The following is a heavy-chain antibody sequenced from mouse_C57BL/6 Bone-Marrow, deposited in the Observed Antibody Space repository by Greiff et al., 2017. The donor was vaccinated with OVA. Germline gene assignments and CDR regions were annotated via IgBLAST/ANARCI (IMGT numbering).Heavy chain of an antibody. CDR3: TQFITTVDY. D-gene: IGHD1-1*01. CDR1: GFNIKDDY. J-gene: IGHJ2*01. CDR2: IDPENGDT. V-gene: IGHV14-4*01. Sequence: EVKLQESGAELVRPGASVKLSCTASGFNIKDDYMHWVKQRPEQGLEWIGWIDPENGDTEYASKFQGKATITADTSSNTAYLQLSSLTSEDTAVDYCTQFITTVDYWGQGTTLTVSS.